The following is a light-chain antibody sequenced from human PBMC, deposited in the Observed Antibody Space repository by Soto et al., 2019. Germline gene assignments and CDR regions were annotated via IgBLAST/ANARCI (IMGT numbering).Light chain of an antibody. CDR2: DAS. CDR3: QQRSTWPPIT. Sequence: EIVLTQSPATLSLSPGERDTLSCRASQSVSSYLAWYQQKPGQAPRLLIYDASNRATGIPARFSGSGSGTDFTLTISSLEPEDFAVYYCQQRSTWPPITFGQGTRLEIK. V-gene: IGKV3-11*01. J-gene: IGKJ5*01. CDR1: QSVSSY.